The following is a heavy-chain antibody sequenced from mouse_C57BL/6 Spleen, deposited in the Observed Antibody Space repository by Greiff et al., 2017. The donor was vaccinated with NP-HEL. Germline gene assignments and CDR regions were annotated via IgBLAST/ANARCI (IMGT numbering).Heavy chain of an antibody. J-gene: IGHJ3*01. D-gene: IGHD2-1*01. Sequence: VQRVESGAELAKPGASVKLSCKASGYTFTSYWMHWVKQRPGQGLEWIGYINPSSGYTKYNQKFKDKATLTADKSSSTAYMQLSSLTYEDSAVYYCANYYGNSWFAYWGQGTLVTVSA. CDR3: ANYYGNSWFAY. CDR2: INPSSGYT. CDR1: GYTFTSYW. V-gene: IGHV1-7*01.